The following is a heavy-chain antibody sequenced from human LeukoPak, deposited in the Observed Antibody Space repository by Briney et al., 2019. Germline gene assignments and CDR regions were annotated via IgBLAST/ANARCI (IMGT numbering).Heavy chain of an antibody. CDR3: ARLSANRVRFLEWSPSILKQRFATTYYFDY. J-gene: IGHJ4*02. CDR2: ISSSGSTI. D-gene: IGHD3-3*01. CDR1: GFTFSSYE. V-gene: IGHV3-48*03. Sequence: PGGSLRLSCAASGFTFSSYEMNWVRQAPGKGLEWVSYISSSGSTIYYADSVKGRFTISRDNAKNSLYLQMNSLRAEDTAVYYCARLSANRVRFLEWSPSILKQRFATTYYFDYWGQGTLVTVSS.